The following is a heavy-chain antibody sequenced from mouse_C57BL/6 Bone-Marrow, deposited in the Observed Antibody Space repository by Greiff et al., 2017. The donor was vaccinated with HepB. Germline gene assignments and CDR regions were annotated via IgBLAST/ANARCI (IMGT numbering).Heavy chain of an antibody. CDR2: INPYNGGT. Sequence: VQLQQSGPVLVKPGASVKMSCKASGYTFTDYYMNWVKQSHGKSLEWIGVINPYNGGTSYNQKFKGKATLTVDKSSSTAYMELNSLTSEDSAVYYCARSGYDYDVGKYYAMDYWGQGTSVTVSS. J-gene: IGHJ4*01. D-gene: IGHD2-4*01. V-gene: IGHV1-19*01. CDR3: ARSGYDYDVGKYYAMDY. CDR1: GYTFTDYY.